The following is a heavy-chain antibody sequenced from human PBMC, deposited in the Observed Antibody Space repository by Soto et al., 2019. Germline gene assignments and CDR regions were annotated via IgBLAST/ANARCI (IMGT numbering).Heavy chain of an antibody. J-gene: IGHJ6*01. D-gene: IGHD3-3*01. Sequence: QVQLVQSGAELKKPGSSVRVSCQASGGTFSSYSVNWVRQAPGQGLEWMGGIIPIFPTADHAQRFQGRVTITADKSTNTAYMELSSLRSDDTAVYYCESRTSVFGVVAMGGLDVWGQGTTVTVSS. CDR3: ESRTSVFGVVAMGGLDV. CDR1: GGTFSSYS. V-gene: IGHV1-69*14. CDR2: IIPIFPTA.